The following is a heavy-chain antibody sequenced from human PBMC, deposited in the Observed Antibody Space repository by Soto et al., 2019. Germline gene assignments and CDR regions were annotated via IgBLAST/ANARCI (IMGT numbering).Heavy chain of an antibody. Sequence: GGSLRLSCAASGFTFRNYIMHWVRQAPGKGLEWVAVISYDGSNKKYADSVKGRFTISRDNSKNTLYLQMNSLRAEDTAVYYCARDNTGFFLYWGQGTLVTVSS. CDR2: ISYDGSNK. J-gene: IGHJ4*02. V-gene: IGHV3-30-3*01. D-gene: IGHD2-8*02. CDR1: GFTFRNYI. CDR3: ARDNTGFFLY.